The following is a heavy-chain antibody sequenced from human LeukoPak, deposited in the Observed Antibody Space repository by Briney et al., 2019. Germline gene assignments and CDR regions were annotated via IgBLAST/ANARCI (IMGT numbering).Heavy chain of an antibody. Sequence: PGRSLRLSCAASGFTFSSYAMHWVRQAPGKGLEWVAVISYDGSNKYYADSVKGRFTISRDNSKNTLYLQMNSLRAEDTAVYYCAREMDIRGQGTLVTVSS. J-gene: IGHJ4*02. D-gene: IGHD2-2*03. V-gene: IGHV3-30-3*01. CDR3: AREMDI. CDR2: ISYDGSNK. CDR1: GFTFSSYA.